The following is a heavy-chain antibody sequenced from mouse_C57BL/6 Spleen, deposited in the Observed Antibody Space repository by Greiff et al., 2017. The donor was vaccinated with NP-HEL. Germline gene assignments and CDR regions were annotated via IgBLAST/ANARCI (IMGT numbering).Heavy chain of an antibody. CDR3: ARLHFDY. Sequence: EVQVVESGGGLVKPGGSLKLSCAASGFTFSSYAMSWVRQTPEKRLEWVATISDGGSYTYYPDNVKGRFTISRDNAKNNLYLQMSHLKSDDTAMYYCARLHFDYWGQGTTLTVSS. J-gene: IGHJ2*01. CDR1: GFTFSSYA. V-gene: IGHV5-4*01. CDR2: ISDGGSYT.